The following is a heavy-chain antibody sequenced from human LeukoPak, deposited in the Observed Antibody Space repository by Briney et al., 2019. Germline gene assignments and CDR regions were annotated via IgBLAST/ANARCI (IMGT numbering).Heavy chain of an antibody. CDR2: ISAYNGNT. CDR1: GYTFTSYG. Sequence: ASVKVSCKPSGYTFTSYGISWVRQAPGQGLEWMGWISAYNGNTNYAQKLQGRVTMTTDTSTSAAYMELRSLRSDDTAVYYCARDSAYRENWFDPWGQGTLVTVSS. V-gene: IGHV1-18*01. J-gene: IGHJ5*02. CDR3: ARDSAYRENWFDP. D-gene: IGHD3-10*01.